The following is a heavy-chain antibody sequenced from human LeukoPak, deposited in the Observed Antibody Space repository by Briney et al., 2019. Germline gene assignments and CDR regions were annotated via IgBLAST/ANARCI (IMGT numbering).Heavy chain of an antibody. CDR3: AKIGSDFWSGYYTPFDY. J-gene: IGHJ4*02. D-gene: IGHD3-3*01. CDR2: ISGSGGST. V-gene: IGHV3-23*01. Sequence: GGSLRLSCAASGFTFSSYAMSWVRQAPGKGLEWVSAISGSGGSTYYADSVKGRFTISRDNSKNTLYLQMNSLRAEDTAVYYCAKIGSDFWSGYYTPFDYWGQGTLVTVSS. CDR1: GFTFSSYA.